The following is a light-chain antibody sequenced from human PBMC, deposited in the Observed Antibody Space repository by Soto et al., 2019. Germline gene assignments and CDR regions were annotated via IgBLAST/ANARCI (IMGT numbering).Light chain of an antibody. J-gene: IGKJ2*01. CDR3: QERSNWPVFT. Sequence: EIVLTQSPATLSLSPGERATLSCRATQNVTTSLAWYQQRPGQAPRLLIYDASNRATGIPARFSGSGSGTDFSLTISSLEPEDFAVYYCQERSNWPVFTFGPGTKLEIK. V-gene: IGKV3-11*01. CDR2: DAS. CDR1: QNVTTS.